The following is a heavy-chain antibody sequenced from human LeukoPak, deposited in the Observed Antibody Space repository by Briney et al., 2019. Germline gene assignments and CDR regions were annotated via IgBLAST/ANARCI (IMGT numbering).Heavy chain of an antibody. CDR2: FQSGGST. CDR1: GFTFSSYS. D-gene: IGHD6-13*01. Sequence: GGSLRLSCAASGFTFSSYSMNWVRQAPGKGLEWVSVFQSGGSTYYADSVKGRFTISRDNSKNTVYLQMNSLRAEDTAVYYCARDIRVGAGNWAGLVVSWGQGTLVTVSS. V-gene: IGHV3-66*01. CDR3: ARDIRVGAGNWAGLVVS. J-gene: IGHJ5*01.